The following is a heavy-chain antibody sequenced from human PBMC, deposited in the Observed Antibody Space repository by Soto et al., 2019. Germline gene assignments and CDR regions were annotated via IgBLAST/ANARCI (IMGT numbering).Heavy chain of an antibody. CDR3: AREGDCISTSCYPGSFDP. CDR1: GGSISSGDYY. J-gene: IGHJ5*02. Sequence: SETLSLTCTVSGGSISSGDYYWSWIRQPPGKGLEWIGYIYYSGSTYYNPPLKSRVTISVGTSKNQFSLKLSSVAAADTAVYYCAREGDCISTSCYPGSFDPWGQGTLVTVSS. D-gene: IGHD2-2*01. CDR2: IYYSGST. V-gene: IGHV4-30-4*01.